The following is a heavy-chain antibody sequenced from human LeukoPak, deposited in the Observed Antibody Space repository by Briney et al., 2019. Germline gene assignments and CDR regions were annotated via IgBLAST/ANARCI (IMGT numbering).Heavy chain of an antibody. Sequence: ASVKVSCKVSGYTLTELSMHWVRQAPGKGLEWMGGFDPEDGETVYAQKFQGRVTMTEDTSTDTAYMELSSLRSEDTAVYYCATCGYCSGGSCYSGAFDIWGRGTMVTVSS. J-gene: IGHJ3*02. D-gene: IGHD2-15*01. CDR1: GYTLTELS. V-gene: IGHV1-24*01. CDR2: FDPEDGET. CDR3: ATCGYCSGGSCYSGAFDI.